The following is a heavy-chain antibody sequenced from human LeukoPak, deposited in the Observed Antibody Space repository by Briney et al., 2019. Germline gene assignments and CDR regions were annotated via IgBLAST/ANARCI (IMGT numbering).Heavy chain of an antibody. J-gene: IGHJ6*02. CDR1: GGSISSYY. CDR3: ARLREDYYDSGGYSPNPTMDV. CDR2: IYYSGST. Sequence: PSETLSLTCTVSGGSISSYYWSWLRQPPGKGLEWIGYIYYSGSTNYNPSLKSRVTISVDTSKNQFSLKLSSVTAADTAVYYCARLREDYYDSGGYSPNPTMDVWGQGTTVTVSS. D-gene: IGHD3-22*01. V-gene: IGHV4-59*08.